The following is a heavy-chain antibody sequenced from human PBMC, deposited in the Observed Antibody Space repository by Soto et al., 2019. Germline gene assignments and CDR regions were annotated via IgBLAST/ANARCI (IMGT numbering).Heavy chain of an antibody. CDR3: ARRGDYGDSMNYYYGMDV. D-gene: IGHD4-17*01. Sequence: PSETLSLTCTVSGGSISSGGYYWSWIRQHPGKGLEWIGYIYYSGSTYYNPSLKSRVTISVDTSKNQFSLKLSSVTAADTAVYNCARRGDYGDSMNYYYGMDVWGQGTTVTVSS. CDR1: GGSISSGGYY. J-gene: IGHJ6*02. CDR2: IYYSGST. V-gene: IGHV4-31*03.